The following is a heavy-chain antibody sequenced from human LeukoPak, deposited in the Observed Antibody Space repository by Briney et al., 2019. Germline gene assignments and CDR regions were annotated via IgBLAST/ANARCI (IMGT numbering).Heavy chain of an antibody. V-gene: IGHV3-30*18. CDR3: AKGPLRGTAAAIDY. Sequence: GKSLRLSCAASGFTFNNYGMHWVRQAPGKGLEWVAVISYDGRNIHYPNSVKGRFTISRDISTDTLWLQMDSLRTEDTAVYYCAKGPLRGTAAAIDYWGQGTLVTVSS. CDR2: ISYDGRNI. D-gene: IGHD2-2*01. CDR1: GFTFNNYG. J-gene: IGHJ4*02.